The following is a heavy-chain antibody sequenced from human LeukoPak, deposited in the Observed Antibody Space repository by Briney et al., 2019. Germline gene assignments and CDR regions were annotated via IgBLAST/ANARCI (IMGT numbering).Heavy chain of an antibody. V-gene: IGHV3-11*05. CDR2: ISSSSSYT. CDR1: GFTFSDYY. J-gene: IGHJ4*02. CDR3: TKVRPPPGSGWYGGDDY. Sequence: GGSLRLSCAASGFTFSDYYMSWIRQAPGKGLEWVSYISSSSSYTNYADSVKGRFTISRDNAKNSLYLQMNSLRAEDTSIYYCTKVRPPPGSGWYGGDDYWGQGTLVTVSS. D-gene: IGHD6-19*01.